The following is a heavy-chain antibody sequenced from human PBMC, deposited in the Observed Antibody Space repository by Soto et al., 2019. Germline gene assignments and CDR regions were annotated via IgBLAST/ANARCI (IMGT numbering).Heavy chain of an antibody. D-gene: IGHD3-10*01. CDR3: AREFGRGVIDY. Sequence: QVQLVESGGGVVQPGRSLRLSCAASGFTFSSYGMHWVRQAPGKGLEWVAVIWYDGSNKYYADSVKGRFTISRDNSKKTLYMQMNSLRAEDPAVYYCAREFGRGVIDYWGQGTLVTVSS. V-gene: IGHV3-33*01. CDR1: GFTFSSYG. CDR2: IWYDGSNK. J-gene: IGHJ4*02.